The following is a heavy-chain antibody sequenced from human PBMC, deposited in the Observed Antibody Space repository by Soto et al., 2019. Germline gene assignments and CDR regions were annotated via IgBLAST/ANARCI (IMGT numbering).Heavy chain of an antibody. V-gene: IGHV4-59*01. CDR1: GGSISSYY. Sequence: PSETLPLTCTVSGGSISSYYWSLIRLPPGKGLDWIAYFYYTASTSYNPSLKLRVTISVYTSKNLVSLKLSSVTAADTAVYFCARLERDDSGWYPYWGQGTLVNVS. J-gene: IGHJ4*02. CDR2: FYYTAST. CDR3: ARLERDDSGWYPY. D-gene: IGHD6-19*01.